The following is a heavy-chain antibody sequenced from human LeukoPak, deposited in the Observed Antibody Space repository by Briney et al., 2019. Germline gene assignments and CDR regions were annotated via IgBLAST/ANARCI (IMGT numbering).Heavy chain of an antibody. V-gene: IGHV3-64*01. CDR1: GFTFGSYS. D-gene: IGHD1-26*01. CDR3: ARVGDVDYFDY. Sequence: GGSLRLSCAASGFTFGSYSMHWVRQAPGKGLEYVSAINTNGGRTYYANSVKGRFSISRDNSKNTLYLQMGSLRADTAVYYCARVGDVDYFDYWGQGTLVTVSS. CDR2: INTNGGRT. J-gene: IGHJ4*02.